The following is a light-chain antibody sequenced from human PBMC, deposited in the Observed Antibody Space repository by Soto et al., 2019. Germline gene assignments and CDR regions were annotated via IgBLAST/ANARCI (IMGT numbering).Light chain of an antibody. CDR3: RQYDSLPLT. Sequence: DIQMTQAPSSLSARVGDRITITCQASQDVGVYLDWYQQKPGKAPKVLIYDASSLKTGVPSRFSVSGSGTLFTLTISSLQPEDFATYYCRQYDSLPLTFGGGTKVEIK. CDR1: QDVGVY. J-gene: IGKJ4*01. V-gene: IGKV1-33*01. CDR2: DAS.